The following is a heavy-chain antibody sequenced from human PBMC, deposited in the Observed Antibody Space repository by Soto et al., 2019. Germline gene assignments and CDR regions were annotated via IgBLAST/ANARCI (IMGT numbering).Heavy chain of an antibody. V-gene: IGHV3-23*01. CDR1: GFIFSNYA. CDR2: ISGSGATT. Sequence: GGSLRLSCAASGFIFSNYAMSWVRQAPGRGLEWVSAISGSGATTYYPDSVKGRFTVSRDNSKNTLYLQMNNLRADDTAVYYCTKGGIPRRYNIPKVDFDYWGQGSLVTVSS. CDR3: TKGGIPRRYNIPKVDFDY. D-gene: IGHD1-1*01. J-gene: IGHJ4*02.